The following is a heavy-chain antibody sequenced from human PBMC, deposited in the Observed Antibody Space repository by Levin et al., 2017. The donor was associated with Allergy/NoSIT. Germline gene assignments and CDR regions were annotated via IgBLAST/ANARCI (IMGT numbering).Heavy chain of an antibody. Sequence: SETLSLTCAVSGGSISSGGYSWSWIRQPPGKGLEWIGYIYHSGSTYYNPSLKSRVTISVDRSKNQFSLKLSSVTAADTAVYYCARSPWNSLYYFDYWGQGTLVTVSS. CDR2: IYHSGST. CDR3: ARSPWNSLYYFDY. V-gene: IGHV4-30-2*01. J-gene: IGHJ4*02. CDR1: GGSISSGGYS. D-gene: IGHD1-7*01.